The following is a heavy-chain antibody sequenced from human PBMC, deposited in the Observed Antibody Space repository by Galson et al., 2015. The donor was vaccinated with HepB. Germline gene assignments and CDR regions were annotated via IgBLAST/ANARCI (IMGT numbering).Heavy chain of an antibody. D-gene: IGHD3-10*01. CDR1: GFTFSDYY. J-gene: IGHJ4*02. V-gene: IGHV3-11*01. Sequence: SLRLSCAASGFTFSDYYMSWIRQAPGKGLEWISYITSTSRTVWYADSVKGRFTISRDNPKNTLYLQMNSLRAEDTAVYYCVSMVRGLIRGWFENWGQGTLVTVSS. CDR3: VSMVRGLIRGWFEN. CDR2: ITSTSRTV.